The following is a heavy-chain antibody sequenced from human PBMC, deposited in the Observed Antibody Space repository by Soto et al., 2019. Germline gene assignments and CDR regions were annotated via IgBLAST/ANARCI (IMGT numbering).Heavy chain of an antibody. CDR1: GGSISSGGYS. V-gene: IGHV4-30-2*01. J-gene: IGHJ6*02. CDR2: IYHSGST. D-gene: IGHD3-10*01. CDR3: ARAGLWFGELSSEPHYYYGMDV. Sequence: SETLSLTCAVSGGSISSGGYSWSWIRQPPGKGLEWIGYIYHSGSTYYNPSLKSRVTISVDRSKNQFSLKLSSVTAADTAVYYCARAGLWFGELSSEPHYYYGMDVWGQGTTVTVSS.